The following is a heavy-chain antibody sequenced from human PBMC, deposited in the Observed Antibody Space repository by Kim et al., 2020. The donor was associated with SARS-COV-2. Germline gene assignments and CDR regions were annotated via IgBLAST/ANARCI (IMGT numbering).Heavy chain of an antibody. CDR3: ARALPYNTTWWVFDY. Sequence: SVKSRIAINPDTSKNQFSLQLNSVTPEDTAVYYCARALPYNTTWWVFDYWGQGTLVTVST. D-gene: IGHD6-13*01. J-gene: IGHJ4*02. V-gene: IGHV6-1*01.